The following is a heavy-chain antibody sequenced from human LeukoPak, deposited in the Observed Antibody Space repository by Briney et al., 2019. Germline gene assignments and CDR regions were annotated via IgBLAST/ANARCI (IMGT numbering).Heavy chain of an antibody. CDR1: GGSISSSSYF. Sequence: SQTLSLTCSVSGGSISSSSYFWGWIRQPPGKGLEWIGSIYYSGSTYSNPSLKSRVTISVDTSKSQFSLKLSSVTAADTAVYYCARDGYTYGSFDYWGQGTLVTVSS. J-gene: IGHJ4*02. V-gene: IGHV4-39*01. CDR2: IYYSGST. D-gene: IGHD5-18*01. CDR3: ARDGYTYGSFDY.